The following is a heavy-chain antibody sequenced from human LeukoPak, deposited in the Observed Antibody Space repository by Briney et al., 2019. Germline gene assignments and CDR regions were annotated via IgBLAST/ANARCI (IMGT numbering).Heavy chain of an antibody. D-gene: IGHD3-22*01. J-gene: IGHJ1*01. Sequence: SETLSLTCTVSGGSISSSSYYWGWIRQPPGKGLEWIRSCYYSGSTYYNPSLKSRVTISVDTSKNQFSLKLSSVTAADTAVYYCARADPSSFYYESSPLSLGHWGPGTLVTVSS. V-gene: IGHV4-39*01. CDR3: ARADPSSFYYESSPLSLGH. CDR2: CYYSGST. CDR1: GGSISSSSYY.